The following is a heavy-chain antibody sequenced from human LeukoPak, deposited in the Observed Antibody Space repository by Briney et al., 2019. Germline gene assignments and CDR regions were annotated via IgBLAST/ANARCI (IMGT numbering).Heavy chain of an antibody. Sequence: SETLSLTCTVSGGSMSSHCWSWIRQPPGKGLEYIGYIHDSGSTNYNPSLKSRVTISLDTSKNQFSVKLSSVTAAHTAVYYGARLGMDTNYYYHHMHVGGKGTTVTVSS. CDR2: IHDSGST. CDR1: GGSMSSHC. D-gene: IGHD5-18*01. V-gene: IGHV4-59*11. CDR3: ARLGMDTNYYYHHMHV. J-gene: IGHJ6*03.